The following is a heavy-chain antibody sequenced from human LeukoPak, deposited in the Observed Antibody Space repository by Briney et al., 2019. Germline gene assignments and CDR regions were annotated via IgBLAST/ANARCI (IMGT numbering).Heavy chain of an antibody. D-gene: IGHD1-26*01. Sequence: GASVKVSCKASGYTFTSYYMHWVRQAPGQGLEWMGIINPSGGSTGYAQKFQGRVTMTRDMSTSTVYMELSSLRSEDTAVCYCARDRWESTFDYWGQGTLVTVSS. J-gene: IGHJ4*02. CDR2: INPSGGST. CDR3: ARDRWESTFDY. V-gene: IGHV1-46*01. CDR1: GYTFTSYY.